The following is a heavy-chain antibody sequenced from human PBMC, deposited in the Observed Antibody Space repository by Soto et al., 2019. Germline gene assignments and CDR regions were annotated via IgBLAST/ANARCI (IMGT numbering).Heavy chain of an antibody. J-gene: IGHJ4*02. D-gene: IGHD3-3*01. Sequence: PSETLSLTCTVSGGSIRNNYWSWIRQPPGKGLEWVGYIYYTGTSKYNPSLKSRVTISVDSSKNQFSLKLDSVTAADTAVYYCARLGGYYQAIDNWGQGTLVTVSS. CDR2: IYYTGTS. CDR3: ARLGGYYQAIDN. CDR1: GGSIRNNY. V-gene: IGHV4-59*08.